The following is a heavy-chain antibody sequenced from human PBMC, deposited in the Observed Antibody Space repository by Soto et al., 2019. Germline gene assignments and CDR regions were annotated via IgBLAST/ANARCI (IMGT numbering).Heavy chain of an antibody. Sequence: PSATLSLACTVSGGHISSISYYWGWIRQPPGKGLEWIGSIYYSATTYHNPSLKSRVTISVDTSTNQFSLKLSSVTAADTAVFYCASHPTPLPHSAPDYRCQGTLVT. D-gene: IGHD2-21*01. V-gene: IGHV4-39*01. CDR2: IYYSATT. CDR1: GGHISSISYY. J-gene: IGHJ4*02. CDR3: ASHPTPLPHSAPDY.